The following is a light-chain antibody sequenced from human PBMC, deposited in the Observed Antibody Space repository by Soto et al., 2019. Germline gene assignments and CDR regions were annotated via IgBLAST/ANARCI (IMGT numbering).Light chain of an antibody. J-gene: IGLJ1*01. CDR1: SSDIGNYNY. Sequence: QPVLTQPASVSGSPGQSITISCTGTSSDIGNYNYVSWYQQDPGKAPKLMIYDVSNRPSGVSNRFSGSKSGITASLTISGLQAEDEADYYCSSYTSSSTYVFGTGTKLTVL. V-gene: IGLV2-14*01. CDR3: SSYTSSSTYV. CDR2: DVS.